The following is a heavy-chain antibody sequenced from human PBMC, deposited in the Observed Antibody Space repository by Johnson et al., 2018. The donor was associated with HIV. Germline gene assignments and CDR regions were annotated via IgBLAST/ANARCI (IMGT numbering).Heavy chain of an antibody. Sequence: VQLVESGGGLIQPGGYLRLSCAASGFTVSSNYMSWVRQAPGKGLEWVSVIYSGGSTYYADSVKGRFTISRDNSKNTLYLQMNSLRAEDTAAYYCARELSHDAFDIWGQGTMVTVSS. CDR3: ARELSHDAFDI. J-gene: IGHJ3*02. V-gene: IGHV3-53*01. CDR1: GFTVSSNY. CDR2: IYSGGST. D-gene: IGHD3-3*02.